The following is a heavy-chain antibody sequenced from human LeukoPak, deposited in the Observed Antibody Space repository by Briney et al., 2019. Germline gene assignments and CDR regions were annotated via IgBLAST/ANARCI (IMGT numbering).Heavy chain of an antibody. CDR2: ISYDGSNK. Sequence: GGSLRLSCAASGFTFSSYAMHRVRQALGKGLEGVAVISYDGSNKYYADSVKGRFTISRDNSKNTLYLQMNSLRAEDTAVYYCARELSSGYDILTGYPDTPYGMDVWGKGTTVTVSS. CDR1: GFTFSSYA. D-gene: IGHD3-9*01. CDR3: ARELSSGYDILTGYPDTPYGMDV. J-gene: IGHJ6*04. V-gene: IGHV3-30*04.